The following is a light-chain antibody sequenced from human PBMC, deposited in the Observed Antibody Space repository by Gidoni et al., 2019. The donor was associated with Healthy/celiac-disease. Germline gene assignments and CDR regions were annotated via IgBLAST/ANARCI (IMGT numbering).Light chain of an antibody. CDR3: QQSYSTLAP. CDR1: QSISSY. V-gene: IGKV1-39*01. CDR2: AAS. J-gene: IGKJ4*01. Sequence: DIQMTQSPSSLSASVGDRVTITCRASQSISSYLNWYQQKPGKAPKLLIYAASSLQSGVPSRFSGSGSGTDFTLTISSLQPEDFATYYCQQSYSTLAPFXGXTKVEIK.